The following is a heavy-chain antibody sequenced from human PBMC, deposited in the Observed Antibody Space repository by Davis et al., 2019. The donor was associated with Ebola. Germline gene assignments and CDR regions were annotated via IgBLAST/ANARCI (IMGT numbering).Heavy chain of an antibody. V-gene: IGHV4-61*08. CDR2: IYYSGST. Sequence: PSETLSLTCAVSGGSISSGGYSWSWIRQPPGKGLEWIGYIYYSGSTNYNPSLKSRVTISVDTSKNQFSLKLSSVTAADTAVYYCAREFRGRSGMDVWGKGTTVTVSS. D-gene: IGHD6-25*01. J-gene: IGHJ6*04. CDR1: GGSISSGGYS. CDR3: AREFRGRSGMDV.